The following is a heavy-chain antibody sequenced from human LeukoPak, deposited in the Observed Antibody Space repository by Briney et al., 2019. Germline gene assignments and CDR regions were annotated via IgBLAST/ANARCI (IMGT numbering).Heavy chain of an antibody. Sequence: ASVKVSCKASGYTFTGYYMHWVRQAPGQGLEWMGWINPNSGGTNYAQKLQGRVTMTTDTSTSTAYMELRSLRSDDTAVYYCARAKWELLWPFDYWGQGTLVTVSS. J-gene: IGHJ4*02. D-gene: IGHD1-26*01. V-gene: IGHV1-2*02. CDR2: INPNSGGT. CDR3: ARAKWELLWPFDY. CDR1: GYTFTGYY.